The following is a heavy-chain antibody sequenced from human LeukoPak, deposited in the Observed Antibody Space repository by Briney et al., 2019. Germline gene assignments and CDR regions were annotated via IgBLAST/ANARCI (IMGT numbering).Heavy chain of an antibody. CDR3: AKDSCLGVAGIGYFDH. V-gene: IGHV3-33*06. Sequence: GGSLRLSCTASGFTFSSYGMHWVRQAPGTGLDQVAVIWYDGSSKYYADSVKGRFTISRDNSKNTLYLQMNSLRAEDTAVYYCAKDSCLGVAGIGYFDHWGQGTLVTVSS. D-gene: IGHD6-13*01. CDR2: IWYDGSSK. J-gene: IGHJ4*02. CDR1: GFTFSSYG.